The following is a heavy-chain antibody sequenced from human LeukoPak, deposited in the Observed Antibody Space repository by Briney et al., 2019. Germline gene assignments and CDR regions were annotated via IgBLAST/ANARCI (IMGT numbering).Heavy chain of an antibody. CDR3: ARDRTYYYGSSGYPDY. Sequence: PGGSLRLSCAASGFTFSSYAMHWVRQAPGKGLEWVAVISYDGSNKYYADSVKGRFTISRDNSKNTLYLQMNSLRAEDTAVYYCARDRTYYYGSSGYPDYWGQGTLVTVSS. CDR2: ISYDGSNK. CDR1: GFTFSSYA. D-gene: IGHD3-22*01. V-gene: IGHV3-30-3*01. J-gene: IGHJ4*02.